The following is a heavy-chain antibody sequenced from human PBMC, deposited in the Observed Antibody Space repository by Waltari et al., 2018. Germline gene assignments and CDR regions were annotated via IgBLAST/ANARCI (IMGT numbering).Heavy chain of an antibody. CDR2: IRSKAYGGTT. CDR3: TRDLRGYMDV. J-gene: IGHJ6*03. Sequence: EVQLVESGGGLVQPGRSLRLSCTASGFTFGDYAMSWVRQAPGKGLEWVGFIRSKAYGGTTEYAASVKGRFTISRDDSKSIAYLQMNSLKTDDTAVYYCTRDLRGYMDVWGKGTTVTVSS. CDR1: GFTFGDYA. V-gene: IGHV3-49*04.